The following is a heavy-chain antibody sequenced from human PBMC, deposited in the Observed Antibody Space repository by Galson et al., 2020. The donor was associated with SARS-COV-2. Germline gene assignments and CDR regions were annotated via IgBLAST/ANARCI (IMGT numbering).Heavy chain of an antibody. V-gene: IGHV3-21*01. J-gene: IGHJ6*02. CDR2: ISSSSSYI. CDR1: GFTFSSYS. Sequence: GESLKISCAASGFTFSSYSMNWVRQAPGKGLEWVSSISSSSSYIYYADSVKGRFTISRDNAKNSLYLQMNSLRAEDTAVYYCARDRDMEWLRFTDYYYYGMDVWGQGTTVTVSS. CDR3: ARDRDMEWLRFTDYYYYGMDV. D-gene: IGHD5-12*01.